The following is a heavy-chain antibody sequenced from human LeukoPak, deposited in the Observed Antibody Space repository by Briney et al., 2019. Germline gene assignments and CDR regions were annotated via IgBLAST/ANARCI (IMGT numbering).Heavy chain of an antibody. CDR3: ARVTDYYYGMDV. V-gene: IGHV4-61*05. CDR1: GGSITSNSYY. CDR2: IYYSGST. D-gene: IGHD2-21*02. J-gene: IGHJ6*02. Sequence: PSETLSLTCTVSGGSITSNSYYWGWIRQPPGKGLEWIGYIYYSGSTNYNPSLKSRVTISVDTSKNQFSLKLSSVTAADTAVYYCARVTDYYYGMDVWGQGTTVTVSS.